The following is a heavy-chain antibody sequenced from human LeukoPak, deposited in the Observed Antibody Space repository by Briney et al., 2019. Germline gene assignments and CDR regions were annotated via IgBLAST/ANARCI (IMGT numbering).Heavy chain of an antibody. CDR1: GYTFTGYY. CDR3: AREADTAMVYYYGMDV. V-gene: IGHV1-2*02. J-gene: IGHJ6*02. CDR2: INPNSGGT. Sequence: ASVKVSCKASGYTFTGYYMHWVRQAPGQGLEWMGWINPNSGGTNYAQKFQDRVTMTRDTSISTAYMELSRLRSDDTAVYYCAREADTAMVYYYGMDVWGQGTTVTVSS. D-gene: IGHD5-18*01.